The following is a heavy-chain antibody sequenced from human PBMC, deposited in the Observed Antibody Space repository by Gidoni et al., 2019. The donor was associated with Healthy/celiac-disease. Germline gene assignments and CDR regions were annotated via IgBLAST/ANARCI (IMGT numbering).Heavy chain of an antibody. Sequence: ASVKVSCKASGYTFTSYAMHWVRQAPGQRLEWMGWINAGNGNTKYSQKFQGRVTITRDTSASTAYMELCSLRSEDTAVYYCARDQIAAAGTGVLYYFDYWGQGTLVTVSS. CDR3: ARDQIAAAGTGVLYYFDY. V-gene: IGHV1-3*01. CDR2: INAGNGNT. CDR1: GYTFTSYA. D-gene: IGHD6-13*01. J-gene: IGHJ4*02.